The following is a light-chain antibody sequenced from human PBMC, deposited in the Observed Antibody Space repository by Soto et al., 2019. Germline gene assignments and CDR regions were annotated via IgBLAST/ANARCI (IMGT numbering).Light chain of an antibody. V-gene: IGKV1-5*03. CDR3: QQYNSYLFT. CDR1: QSISSW. Sequence: DIQMTQSPSTLSASVGDRVTITCRASQSISSWLAWYQQKPGKAPKLLIYKASSLESGVQSRFSGSGSGTEFTLTISSLQPDDFATYYYQQYNSYLFTFGPGTKVDIK. J-gene: IGKJ3*01. CDR2: KAS.